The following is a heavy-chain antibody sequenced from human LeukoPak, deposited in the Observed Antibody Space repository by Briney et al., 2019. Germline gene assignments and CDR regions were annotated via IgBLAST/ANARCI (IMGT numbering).Heavy chain of an antibody. D-gene: IGHD5-18*01. CDR1: GFTFSSYS. Sequence: PGGSLRLSCAASGFTFSSYSMNWVRQAPGKGLEWVSYISSSSSTIYYADSVKGRFTISRDNAKNSLYLQMNSLRAEDTAVYYCARDSVDTAMGPIFDYWGQGTLVTVSS. CDR3: ARDSVDTAMGPIFDY. CDR2: ISSSSSTI. V-gene: IGHV3-48*01. J-gene: IGHJ4*02.